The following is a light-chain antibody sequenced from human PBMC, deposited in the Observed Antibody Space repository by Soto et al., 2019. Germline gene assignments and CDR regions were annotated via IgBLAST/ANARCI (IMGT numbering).Light chain of an antibody. Sequence: EIVMTQSPATLSVSPGDGATLSCRASQSVDSNLAWYQQKPGQTPRLLMYGASTRPTGIPARFSGSGSGTEFTLTIFSLQSEDSAVYYCKQYNDWPLIFGGGTKVEIK. CDR1: QSVDSN. V-gene: IGKV3D-15*01. CDR3: KQYNDWPLI. CDR2: GAS. J-gene: IGKJ4*01.